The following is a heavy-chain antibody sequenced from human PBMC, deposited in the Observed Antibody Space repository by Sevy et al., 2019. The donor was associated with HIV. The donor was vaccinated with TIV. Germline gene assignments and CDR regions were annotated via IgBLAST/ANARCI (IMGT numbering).Heavy chain of an antibody. CDR1: GYTFTSYG. CDR3: ARDYYGSGSYYNFPVDY. CDR2: IRPYNGNT. V-gene: IGHV1-18*01. Sequence: ASVKVSCKASGYTFTSYGISWVRQAPGQGLEWMGGIRPYNGNTTYAQKLQGRVTMTTDTSTSTAYMELRSLRSDDTAVYYCARDYYGSGSYYNFPVDYWGQGTLVTVSS. J-gene: IGHJ4*02. D-gene: IGHD3-10*01.